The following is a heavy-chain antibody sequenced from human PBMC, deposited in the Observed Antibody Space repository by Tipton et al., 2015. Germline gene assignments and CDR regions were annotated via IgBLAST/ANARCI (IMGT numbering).Heavy chain of an antibody. V-gene: IGHV3-33*01. CDR2: IWYDGSNK. D-gene: IGHD4-23*01. CDR1: GFIFSSYG. J-gene: IGHJ4*02. CDR3: ARDSDYGGSPGQVDY. Sequence: SLRLSCAASGFIFSSYGMHWVRQVPGKGLEWVAVIWYDGSNKYYADSVKGRFTISRDNSKNTLYLQMNSLRAEDTAVYYCARDSDYGGSPGQVDYWGQGTLVTVSS.